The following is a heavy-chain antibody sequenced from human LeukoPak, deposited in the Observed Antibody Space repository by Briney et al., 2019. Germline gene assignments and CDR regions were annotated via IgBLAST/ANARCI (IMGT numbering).Heavy chain of an antibody. J-gene: IGHJ4*02. CDR1: GFNFRSYG. CDR2: ISHDGSNK. D-gene: IGHD2-15*01. Sequence: PGGSLRLSCAASGFNFRSYGMHWVRQAPGKGLEWVAVISHDGSNKYYADSVKGRFTISRDNSKNTLYLQMDSLRAEDTAISYCAKDLPNSDGYQDYFDYWGQGTLVTVSS. V-gene: IGHV3-30*18. CDR3: AKDLPNSDGYQDYFDY.